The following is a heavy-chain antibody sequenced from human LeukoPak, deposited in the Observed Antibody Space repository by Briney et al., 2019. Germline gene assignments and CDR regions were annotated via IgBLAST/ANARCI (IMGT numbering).Heavy chain of an antibody. CDR1: GGSISSYY. Sequence: SETLSLTCTVSGGSISSYYWSWIRQPPGKGLGWIGYIYTSGSTNYNPSLKSRVTISVDTSKNQFSLKLSSVTAADTAVYYCARLVPHCSSTSCLARVNYYMDVWGKGTTVTVSS. CDR2: IYTSGST. D-gene: IGHD2-2*01. V-gene: IGHV4-4*09. CDR3: ARLVPHCSSTSCLARVNYYMDV. J-gene: IGHJ6*03.